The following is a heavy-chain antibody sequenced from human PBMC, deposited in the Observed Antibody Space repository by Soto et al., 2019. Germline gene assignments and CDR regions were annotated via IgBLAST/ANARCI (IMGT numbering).Heavy chain of an antibody. J-gene: IGHJ6*03. Sequence: SETLSLTCTVSGGSISSYYWSWIRQPPGKGLEWIGYIYYSGSTNYNPSLKSRVTISVDTSKNQFSLKLSSVTAADTAVYYCARRGRYSSGWYGEYYYYYYMDVWGKGTTVTVSS. D-gene: IGHD6-19*01. V-gene: IGHV4-59*08. CDR2: IYYSGST. CDR3: ARRGRYSSGWYGEYYYYYYMDV. CDR1: GGSISSYY.